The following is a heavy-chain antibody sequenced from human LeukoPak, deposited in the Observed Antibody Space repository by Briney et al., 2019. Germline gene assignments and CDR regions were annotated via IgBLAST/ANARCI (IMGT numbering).Heavy chain of an antibody. CDR1: GITFISYA. J-gene: IGHJ4*02. CDR2: ISGSGGTT. CDR3: AKRAPYYFDN. Sequence: GGSLLLSFAASGITFISYAITWVRRAPGKGLEWVSAISGSGGTTYYPDSVKGRFIISRDNSKNTVYLQINSLRAEDTAVYYCAKRAPYYFDNWGQGTLVTVSS. V-gene: IGHV3-23*01.